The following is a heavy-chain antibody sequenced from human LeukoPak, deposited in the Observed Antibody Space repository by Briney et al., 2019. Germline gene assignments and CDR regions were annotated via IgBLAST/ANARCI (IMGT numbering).Heavy chain of an antibody. CDR2: IYYSGST. D-gene: IGHD4-17*01. J-gene: IGHJ4*02. CDR1: GGSISSSSYY. V-gene: IGHV4-39*07. Sequence: PSETLSLTCTVSGGSISSSSYYWGWIRQPPGKGLEWIGSIYYSGSTYYNPSLKSRVTISVDTSKNQFSLKLSSVTAADTAVYYCARAEMTTVTLDYWGQGTLFTVSS. CDR3: ARAEMTTVTLDY.